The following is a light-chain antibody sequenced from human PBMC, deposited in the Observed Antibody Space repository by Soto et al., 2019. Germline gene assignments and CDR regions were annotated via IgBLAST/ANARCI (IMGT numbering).Light chain of an antibody. V-gene: IGKV3-11*01. Sequence: EIALTQSPAPLSLSPGERATLSCRANRTVFNFLIWYQQKPGQAPRLLIYDASNRATDIPARFSGTGSGTDFRLTISSLEPEDFALYFCQQRAIWPYTFGQGTKLEIK. CDR2: DAS. CDR1: RTVFNF. J-gene: IGKJ2*01. CDR3: QQRAIWPYT.